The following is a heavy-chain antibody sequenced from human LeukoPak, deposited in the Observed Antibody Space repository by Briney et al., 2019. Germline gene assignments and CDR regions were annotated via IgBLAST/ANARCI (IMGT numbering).Heavy chain of an antibody. V-gene: IGHV4-59*01. Sequence: SGTLSLTCTVSGGSISSYYWSWIRQPPGKELEWIGYIYYSGSTSYNPSLKSRVTISVDTSKNQFSLKLSSVTAADTAVYYCARGYCSGGSCYKFDYWGQGTLVTVSS. CDR3: ARGYCSGGSCYKFDY. J-gene: IGHJ4*02. D-gene: IGHD2-15*01. CDR2: IYYSGST. CDR1: GGSISSYY.